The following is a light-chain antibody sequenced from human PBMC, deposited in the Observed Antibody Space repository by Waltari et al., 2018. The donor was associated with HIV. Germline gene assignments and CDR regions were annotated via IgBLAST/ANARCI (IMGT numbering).Light chain of an antibody. V-gene: IGKV3-11*01. J-gene: IGKJ4*01. CDR3: QQGSGWPPAFS. CDR2: DAS. CDR1: QSISGA. Sequence: EVPLTQSPATLSLSPGESATLSCRASQSISGAVAWYQQKPGQAPRLLIYDASRRYTGIPVRFRGSGSGTDFTLTISSLVPEDFAIYYCQQGSGWPPAFSFGGGTRVDIK.